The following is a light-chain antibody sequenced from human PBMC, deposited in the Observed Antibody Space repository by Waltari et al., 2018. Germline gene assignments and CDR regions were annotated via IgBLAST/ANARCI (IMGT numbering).Light chain of an antibody. Sequence: EVVMTQSPLSLPVTLGQPASISCRSSQSLVFSDGNTYLNWFQQGPGRSPRRLIYQVSNRDSGVPDRFSGSGSGTDFTLKISRVEAEDVGVYYCMQGSYWPFTFGPGTKVDIK. CDR1: QSLVFSDGNTY. CDR2: QVS. V-gene: IGKV2-30*01. J-gene: IGKJ3*01. CDR3: MQGSYWPFT.